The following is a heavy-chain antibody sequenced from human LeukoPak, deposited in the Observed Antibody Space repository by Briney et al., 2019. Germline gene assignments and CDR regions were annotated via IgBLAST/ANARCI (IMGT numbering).Heavy chain of an antibody. CDR1: GFTFSSYS. Sequence: GGSLRLSCAASGFTFSSYSMNWVRQAPGKGLEWVSSISSSSSYIYYADSVKGRFTISRDNAKNSLYPQMNSLRAEDTAVYYCARAGSGWYFRYYDSSGYPFDYWGQGTLVTVSS. CDR3: ARAGSGWYFRYYDSSGYPFDY. J-gene: IGHJ4*02. D-gene: IGHD3-22*01. V-gene: IGHV3-21*01. CDR2: ISSSSSYI.